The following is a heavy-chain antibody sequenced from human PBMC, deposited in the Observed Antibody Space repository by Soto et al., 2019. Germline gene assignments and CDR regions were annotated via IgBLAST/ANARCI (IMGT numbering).Heavy chain of an antibody. V-gene: IGHV3-33*01. CDR2: IWFDGSNE. Sequence: QVQLVESGGGVVQPGTSLRLSCVASGFTFSSYGMNWVRQAPGKGPEWVAVIWFDGSNEYYGDSLKGRFTISRDNSKNTLYLQMNSLRAEATAVYYCARSGDYDYYYAMDVWGQGTTVTVSS. CDR3: ARSGDYDYYYAMDV. D-gene: IGHD4-17*01. CDR1: GFTFSSYG. J-gene: IGHJ6*02.